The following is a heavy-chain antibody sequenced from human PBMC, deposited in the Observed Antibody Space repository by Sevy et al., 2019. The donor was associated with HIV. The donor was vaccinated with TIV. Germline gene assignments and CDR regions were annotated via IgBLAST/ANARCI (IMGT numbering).Heavy chain of an antibody. Sequence: GGSLRLSYAASGFTFSSYEMSWVRQAPGKGLEWVSYISNSGTTISYSDSVKGRFTISRDNARNSLYLQMNSLRAEDTAVYYCARDLPPSATTVAHFDCWGQGTLVTVSS. CDR2: ISNSGTTI. CDR1: GFTFSSYE. V-gene: IGHV3-48*03. D-gene: IGHD4-17*01. J-gene: IGHJ4*02. CDR3: ARDLPPSATTVAHFDC.